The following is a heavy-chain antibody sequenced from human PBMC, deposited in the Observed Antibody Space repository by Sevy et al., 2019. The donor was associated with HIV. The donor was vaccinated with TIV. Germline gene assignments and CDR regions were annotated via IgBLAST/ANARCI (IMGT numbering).Heavy chain of an antibody. CDR1: GFTFSDYY. CDR2: IRGSGKTI. Sequence: GGSLRLSCAASGFTFSDYYMSWIRQAPGKGLEWVSYIRGSGKTIYNADSVKGRFAISRDNAKNLLFLQMNSLRADETAVYYCARVGGDQYQYYGLDVWGQGTTVTVSS. D-gene: IGHD2-21*01. J-gene: IGHJ6*02. CDR3: ARVGGDQYQYYGLDV. V-gene: IGHV3-11*01.